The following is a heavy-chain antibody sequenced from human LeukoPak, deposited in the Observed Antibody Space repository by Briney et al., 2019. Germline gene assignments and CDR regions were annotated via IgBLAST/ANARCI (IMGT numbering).Heavy chain of an antibody. Sequence: GGSLRLSCAASGFSFSNVWVSWVRQAPGKGLEWVGRIKKKTDGGTTDYAAPVKGRFTISRDDSKHTVYLQMDSLKIEDTAVYYCSTLLHWGQGALVTVSS. CDR3: STLLH. V-gene: IGHV3-15*01. J-gene: IGHJ4*02. CDR2: IKKKTDGGTT. CDR1: GFSFSNVW.